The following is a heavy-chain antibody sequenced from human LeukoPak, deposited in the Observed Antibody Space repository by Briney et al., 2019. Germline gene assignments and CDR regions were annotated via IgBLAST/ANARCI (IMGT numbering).Heavy chain of an antibody. CDR2: INSDGSIT. Sequence: PGGSLRLSCAASGFTFTTYWMHWVRQAPGKGLVWVSHINSDGSITSYADSVKGRFTISRDNAKNTLYLQMNSLRGEDTAVYYCARDLDGSGNYHWFDPWGQGTLVTVSS. CDR3: ARDLDGSGNYHWFDP. CDR1: GFTFTTYW. D-gene: IGHD3-10*01. V-gene: IGHV3-74*01. J-gene: IGHJ5*02.